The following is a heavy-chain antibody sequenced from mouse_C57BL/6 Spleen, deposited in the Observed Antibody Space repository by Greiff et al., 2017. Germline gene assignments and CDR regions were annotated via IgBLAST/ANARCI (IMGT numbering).Heavy chain of an antibody. CDR1: GYTFTSYW. V-gene: IGHV1-7*01. CDR2: INPSSGYT. J-gene: IGHJ2*01. D-gene: IGHD1-1*01. CDR3: ARYATGPYYFDY. Sequence: QVQLKESGAELAKPGASVKLSCKASGYTFTSYWMHWVKQRPGQGLEWIGYINPSSGYTKYNQKFKDKATLTADKSSSTAYMQLSSLTYEDSAFYYCARYATGPYYFDYWGQGTTLTVSS.